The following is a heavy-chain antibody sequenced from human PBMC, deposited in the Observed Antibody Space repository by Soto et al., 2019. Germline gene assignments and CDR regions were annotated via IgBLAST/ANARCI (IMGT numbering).Heavy chain of an antibody. CDR2: INQDGSEK. J-gene: IGHJ4*02. Sequence: GGSLRLSCAASGFTFSSYWMSWVRQAPGKGLEWVANINQDGSEKYSVDSAKGRFTISRDNAKNSLFLQMNSLGAEDTAVYYCARSSPLSRSYFDYWGQGTLVTVSS. CDR3: ARSSPLSRSYFDY. D-gene: IGHD1-7*01. V-gene: IGHV3-7*03. CDR1: GFTFSSYW.